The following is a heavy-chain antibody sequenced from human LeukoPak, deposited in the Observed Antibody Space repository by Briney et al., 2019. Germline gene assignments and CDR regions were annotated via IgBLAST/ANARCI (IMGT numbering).Heavy chain of an antibody. V-gene: IGHV1-2*02. Sequence: ASVKVSCKASGYTFTGYFMYWVRQAPGQGLEWMGWINPNSGGTNYAQKFQGRVTMTRDMSTSTDYMELSSLRSEDTAIYYCARDNSVGDNAWWFDPWGQGTLVTVSS. CDR3: ARDNSVGDNAWWFDP. D-gene: IGHD1-26*01. CDR1: GYTFTGYF. CDR2: INPNSGGT. J-gene: IGHJ5*02.